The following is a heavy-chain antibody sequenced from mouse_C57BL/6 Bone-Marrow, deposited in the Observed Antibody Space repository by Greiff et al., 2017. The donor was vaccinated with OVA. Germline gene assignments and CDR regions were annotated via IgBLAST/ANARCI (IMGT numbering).Heavy chain of an antibody. V-gene: IGHV7-3*01. J-gene: IGHJ2*01. CDR2: IRNKANGYTT. Sequence: EVKLMESGGGLVQPGGSLSLSCAASGFTFTDYYMSWVRQPPGKALEWLGFIRNKANGYTTEYSASVKGRFTISRDNSQSILYLQMNALRAEDSATYYCASSTLYYFDYWGQGTTLTVSS. CDR3: ASSTLYYFDY. CDR1: GFTFTDYY. D-gene: IGHD5-1*01.